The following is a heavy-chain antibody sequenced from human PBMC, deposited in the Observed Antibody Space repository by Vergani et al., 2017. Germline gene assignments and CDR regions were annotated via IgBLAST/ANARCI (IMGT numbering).Heavy chain of an antibody. V-gene: IGHV3-21*01. CDR2: ISGNNDDV. CDR3: VRDVRVSRT. CDR1: GFNFPSFT. Sequence: EAHLVQSGGGLVTPGGSLRLSCAASGFNFPSFTMNWVRQAPGRGLEWISSISGNNDDVYYADSVKGRFTISRDNAKNSLYLDMSSLRAEDTAVYYCVRDVRVSRTWGQGTLVAVSS. J-gene: IGHJ3*01.